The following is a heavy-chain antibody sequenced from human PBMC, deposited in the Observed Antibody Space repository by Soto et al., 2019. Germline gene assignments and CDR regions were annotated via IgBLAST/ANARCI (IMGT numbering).Heavy chain of an antibody. CDR2: IWFDGSNK. Sequence: QVQLVESGGGVVQPGRSLRLSCAASGFTFSSYGMHWLRQAPGKGLEWVAVIWFDGSNKYYADSVKGRFTISRDKSKNTLYLQMNSLRVEDTAVYYCARGQFGDSSGGFDYWGQGTLVTVSS. V-gene: IGHV3-33*01. D-gene: IGHD3-22*01. CDR1: GFTFSSYG. J-gene: IGHJ4*02. CDR3: ARGQFGDSSGGFDY.